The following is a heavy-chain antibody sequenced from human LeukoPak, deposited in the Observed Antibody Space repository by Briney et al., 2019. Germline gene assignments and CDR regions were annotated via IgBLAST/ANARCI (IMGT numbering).Heavy chain of an antibody. J-gene: IGHJ3*02. CDR3: AREGALTVTKDAFDI. Sequence: PGGSLRLSCAASGFSFSSYEMNWVRQAPGKGLEWVSYISSSGRTMYYADSVKGRFSISRDNAKKALYLQMNSLRAEDTAVYYCAREGALTVTKDAFDIWGQGTMVTVSS. V-gene: IGHV3-48*03. D-gene: IGHD4-17*01. CDR2: ISSSGRTM. CDR1: GFSFSSYE.